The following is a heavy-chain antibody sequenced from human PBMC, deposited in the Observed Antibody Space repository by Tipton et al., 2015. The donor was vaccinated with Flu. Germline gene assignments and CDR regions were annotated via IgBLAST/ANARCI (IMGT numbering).Heavy chain of an antibody. V-gene: IGHV4-34*01. CDR2: INHSGST. Sequence: GLVKPSETLSLTCAVYGGSFSGYYWSWIRQPPGKGLEWIGEINHSGSTNYNPSLKSRVTISVDTSKNQFSLKLGSVTAADTAVYYCARGKKGRGGYCSGGSCYRTWFDPWGQGTLVTVSS. CDR3: ARGKKGRGGYCSGGSCYRTWFDP. D-gene: IGHD2-15*01. CDR1: GGSFSGYY. J-gene: IGHJ5*02.